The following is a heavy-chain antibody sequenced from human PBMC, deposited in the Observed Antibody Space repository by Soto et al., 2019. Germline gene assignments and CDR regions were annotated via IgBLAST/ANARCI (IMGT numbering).Heavy chain of an antibody. CDR1: GFSISIGYF. CDR2: IYHSGTT. V-gene: IGHV4-38-2*02. J-gene: IGHJ5*02. D-gene: IGHD3-22*01. Sequence: SETLSLTCAVSGFSISIGYFCGCMRQPPGKGPEWLGSIYHSGTTYYNPSVKGRVTISVDTSKNQFSLKMSSVTAADTAVYYCARDSSGYYWFDPWGQGTLVTVSS. CDR3: ARDSSGYYWFDP.